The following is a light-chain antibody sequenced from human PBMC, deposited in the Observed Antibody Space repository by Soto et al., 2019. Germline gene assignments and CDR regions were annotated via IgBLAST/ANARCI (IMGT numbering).Light chain of an antibody. J-gene: IGKJ2*01. CDR3: QQYGSSPPYT. CDR1: QSVSSSY. V-gene: IGKV3-20*01. Sequence: EIVLTQSPGTLSLSPGERATLSCRASQSVSSSYLAWYQQKTGQAPRLLIYGASSRATGIPDRFSGSGSGTDFTLTISRLEPEDFAVSYCQQYGSSPPYTFGQGTKLEIK. CDR2: GAS.